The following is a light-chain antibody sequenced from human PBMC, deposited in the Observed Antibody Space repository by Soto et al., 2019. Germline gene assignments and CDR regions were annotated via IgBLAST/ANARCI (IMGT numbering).Light chain of an antibody. Sequence: EMVMTHAPSTLSVSPGQRASLSFRASQSVSTTVAWYHQKPGQAPRLLVYGASTRATGIPARFSGSGAGTDFTLTITSLQSEDFGVYFCQQYKDWPTTFGQGTKVDIK. V-gene: IGKV3-15*01. J-gene: IGKJ1*01. CDR3: QQYKDWPTT. CDR2: GAS. CDR1: QSVSTT.